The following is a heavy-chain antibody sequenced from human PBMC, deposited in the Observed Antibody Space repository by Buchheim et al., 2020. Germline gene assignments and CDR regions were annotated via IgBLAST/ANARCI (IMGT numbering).Heavy chain of an antibody. CDR1: GYTFTGYY. J-gene: IGHJ5*02. V-gene: IGHV1-2*04. CDR2: INPNSGGT. D-gene: IGHD2-15*01. Sequence: QVQLVQSGAEVKKPGASVKVSCKASGYTFTGYYMHWVRQAPGQGLEWMGWINPNSGGTNYAQQFQGWVTMTRDTSISTAYMELSRLRSDDTAVYYCARGVGDCSGGSCYHNWFDPWGQGTL. CDR3: ARGVGDCSGGSCYHNWFDP.